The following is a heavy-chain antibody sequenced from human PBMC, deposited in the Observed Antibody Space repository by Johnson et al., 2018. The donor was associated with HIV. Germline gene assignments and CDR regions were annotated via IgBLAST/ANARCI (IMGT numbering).Heavy chain of an antibody. CDR1: GFTFSSYW. D-gene: IGHD1-26*01. V-gene: IGHV3-23*04. J-gene: IGHJ3*02. CDR2: ISGSGGST. CDR3: AKTQWELLGVGAFDI. Sequence: EQLVESGGGVERRGGSLRLSCAASGFTFSSYWMSWVRQAPGKGLEWVSAISGSGGSTYYADSVKGRFTISRDNSKNTLYLQMNSLRAEDTAVYYCAKTQWELLGVGAFDIWGQGTMVTVSS.